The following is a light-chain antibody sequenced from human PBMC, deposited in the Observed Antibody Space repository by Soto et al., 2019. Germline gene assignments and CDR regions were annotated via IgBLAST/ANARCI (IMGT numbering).Light chain of an antibody. Sequence: QSALAQPASLSGSPGQSITISCIGSSNDVGRYNPVSWFQHHPGKVPQVLIYDVTDRPSGISDRFSGSKSANTASLTISGLQADDEADYYCSSYTSSDSYVFGTGTKVTVL. CDR1: SNDVGRYNP. J-gene: IGLJ1*01. CDR3: SSYTSSDSYV. V-gene: IGLV2-14*03. CDR2: DVT.